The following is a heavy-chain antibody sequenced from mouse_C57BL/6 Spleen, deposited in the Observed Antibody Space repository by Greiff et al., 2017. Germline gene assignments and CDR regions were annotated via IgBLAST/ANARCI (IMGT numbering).Heavy chain of an antibody. CDR2: ISGGGGNT. Sequence: DVHLVESGGGLVKPGGSLKLSCAASGFTFSSYTMSWVRQTPEKRLEWVATISGGGGNTYYPDSVKGRFTISRDNAKNTLYLQMSSLRSEDTALYYCASLYYYGSSYGGYFDVWGTGTTVTVSS. V-gene: IGHV5-9*01. CDR3: ASLYYYGSSYGGYFDV. CDR1: GFTFSSYT. J-gene: IGHJ1*03. D-gene: IGHD1-1*01.